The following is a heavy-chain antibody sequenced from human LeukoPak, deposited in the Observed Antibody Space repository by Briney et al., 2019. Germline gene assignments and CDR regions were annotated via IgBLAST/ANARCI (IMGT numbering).Heavy chain of an antibody. Sequence: SETLSLTCTVSGGSVSSGSYYWSWIRQPPGKALEWIGYVYYNGSTKYNPSLKSRVTISVDTSKNQFSLKMSSVTAADTAVYYCARDRAAGSDWLDPWGQGTLVTVSS. CDR2: VYYNGST. CDR3: ARDRAAGSDWLDP. CDR1: GGSVSSGSYY. V-gene: IGHV4-61*01. J-gene: IGHJ5*02. D-gene: IGHD3-10*01.